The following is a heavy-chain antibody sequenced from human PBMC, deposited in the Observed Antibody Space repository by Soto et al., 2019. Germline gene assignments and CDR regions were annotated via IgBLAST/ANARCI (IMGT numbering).Heavy chain of an antibody. CDR1: GGTFSSYA. D-gene: IGHD2-2*01. V-gene: IGHV1-69*13. Sequence: SVKVSCKASGGTFSSYAISWVRQAPGQGLEWMGGIIPIFGTANYAQKFQGRVTITADESTSTAYMELSSLRSEDTAVYYCARSRGDVVVPAAVYRRYGMDVWGQGTTVTVSS. J-gene: IGHJ6*02. CDR3: ARSRGDVVVPAAVYRRYGMDV. CDR2: IIPIFGTA.